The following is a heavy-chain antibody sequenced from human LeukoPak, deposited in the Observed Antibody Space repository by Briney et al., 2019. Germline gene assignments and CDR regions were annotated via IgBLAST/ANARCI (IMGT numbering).Heavy chain of an antibody. CDR3: AKVPYSSSQHPNPTHFDY. V-gene: IGHV1-8*03. CDR2: MNPNSGNT. D-gene: IGHD6-13*01. J-gene: IGHJ4*02. CDR1: GYTFTSYD. Sequence: ASVKVSCKASGYTFTSYDINWVRQATGQGLEWMGWMNPNSGNTGYAQKFQGRVTITRNTSISTAYMELSSLRAEDTAVYYCAKVPYSSSQHPNPTHFDYWGQGTLVTVSS.